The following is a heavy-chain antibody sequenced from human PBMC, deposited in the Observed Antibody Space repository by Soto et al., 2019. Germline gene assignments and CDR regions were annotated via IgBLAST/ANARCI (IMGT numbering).Heavy chain of an antibody. CDR1: GGTFSSYA. Sequence: QVQLVQSGAEVQKPGSSVKVSCKASGGTFSSYAISWVRQAPGQGLEWMGGIIPIFGTANYAQKFQGRVTITADESTSTAYMELSSLRSEDTAVYYCARGLVVTAKMGGYFDLWGRGTLVTVSS. D-gene: IGHD2-21*02. V-gene: IGHV1-69*01. J-gene: IGHJ2*01. CDR3: ARGLVVTAKMGGYFDL. CDR2: IIPIFGTA.